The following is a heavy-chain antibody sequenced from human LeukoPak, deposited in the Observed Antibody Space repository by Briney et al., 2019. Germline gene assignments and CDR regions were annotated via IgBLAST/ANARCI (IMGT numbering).Heavy chain of an antibody. CDR2: IYSGGST. CDR1: GFTVSSNY. J-gene: IGHJ4*02. V-gene: IGHV3-66*01. D-gene: IGHD6-19*01. Sequence: GGSLRLSCAASGFTVSSNYMSWVRQAPGKGLEWVSVIYSGGSTYYADSVKGRFTISRDNSKNTLYLQMNSLRAEDTAVYYCAVIYSSGWYYPGVLANYWGQGTLVTVSS. CDR3: AVIYSSGWYYPGVLANY.